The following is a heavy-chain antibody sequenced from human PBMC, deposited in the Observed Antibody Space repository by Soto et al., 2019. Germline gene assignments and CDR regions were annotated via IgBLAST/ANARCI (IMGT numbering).Heavy chain of an antibody. D-gene: IGHD4-4*01. Sequence: GESLRLSCAASGFTFSDYYMSWIRQAPGKGLEWVSYISSSGSTIYYADSVKGRFTISRDNAKNSLYLQMNSLRAEDTAVYYCASRTPLYSNGGLDAFDIWGQGTMVTVSS. CDR2: ISSSGSTI. J-gene: IGHJ3*02. CDR1: GFTFSDYY. V-gene: IGHV3-11*01. CDR3: ASRTPLYSNGGLDAFDI.